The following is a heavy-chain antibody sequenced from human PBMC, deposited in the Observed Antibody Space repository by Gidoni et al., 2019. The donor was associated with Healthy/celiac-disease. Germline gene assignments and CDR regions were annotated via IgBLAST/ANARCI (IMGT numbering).Heavy chain of an antibody. Sequence: QVQLVQSGAEVKKPGASVKVSCKASGYTFTGYYMHWVRQAPGQGLEWLGWINPNGGGTSYAQKFQGRVTMTRDTSISTAYMELSRLRSDDTAVYYCARDDGIAAAGIGWGQGTLVTVSS. CDR1: GYTFTGYY. CDR3: ARDDGIAAAGIG. D-gene: IGHD6-13*01. V-gene: IGHV1-2*02. CDR2: INPNGGGT. J-gene: IGHJ4*02.